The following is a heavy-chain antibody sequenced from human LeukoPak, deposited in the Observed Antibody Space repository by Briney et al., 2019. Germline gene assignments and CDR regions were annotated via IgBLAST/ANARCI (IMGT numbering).Heavy chain of an antibody. Sequence: SVKVSCKASGGTFSSYAISWVRQAPGQGLEWMGRIIPILGIANYAQKFQGRVTITADKSTSTAYMELSSLRSEDTAVYYCTTLGSIAAAGHDAFDIWGQGTMVTVSS. D-gene: IGHD6-13*01. J-gene: IGHJ3*02. CDR1: GGTFSSYA. CDR2: IIPILGIA. CDR3: TTLGSIAAAGHDAFDI. V-gene: IGHV1-69*04.